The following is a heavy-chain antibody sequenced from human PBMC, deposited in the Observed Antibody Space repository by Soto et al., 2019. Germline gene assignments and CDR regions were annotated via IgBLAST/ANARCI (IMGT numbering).Heavy chain of an antibody. CDR2: MNPNSGNT. Sequence: ASVKVSCKASGYTFTSYDINWVRQATGQGLEWMGWMNPNSGNTGYAQKFQGRVTMTRNTSISTAYMELSSLRSEDTAVYYCARPGIGFYDILTGGGAFDIWGQGTMVT. V-gene: IGHV1-8*01. J-gene: IGHJ3*02. CDR1: GYTFTSYD. CDR3: ARPGIGFYDILTGGGAFDI. D-gene: IGHD3-9*01.